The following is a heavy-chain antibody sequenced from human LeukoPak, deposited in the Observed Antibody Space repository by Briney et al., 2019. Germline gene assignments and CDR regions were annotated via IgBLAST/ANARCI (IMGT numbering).Heavy chain of an antibody. CDR3: ARHDGDYVENVEY. CDR1: GFTFSSYS. J-gene: IGHJ4*02. D-gene: IGHD4-17*01. Sequence: GGSLRLSCAASGFTFSSYSMNWVRQAPGKGLEWVSSISSSSSYIYYADSVKGRFTISRDNAKNSLYLQMNSLRAEDTAVYYCARHDGDYVENVEYWGQGTLVTVSS. V-gene: IGHV3-21*01. CDR2: ISSSSSYI.